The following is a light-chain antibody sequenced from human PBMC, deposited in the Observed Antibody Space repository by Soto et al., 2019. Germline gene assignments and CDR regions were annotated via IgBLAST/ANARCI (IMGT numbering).Light chain of an antibody. CDR2: DAS. J-gene: IGKJ4*01. CDR3: QQRSNWPPLT. V-gene: IGKV3-11*01. Sequence: EIVLTQSPATLSLSPGERATLSCRASQSVSSYLAWYQQKPGQAPRLLIYDASNRATGIPARFSGSGSGTDVFLPISSLEPEDFSVYYCQQRSNWPPLTFGGGTKVEIK. CDR1: QSVSSY.